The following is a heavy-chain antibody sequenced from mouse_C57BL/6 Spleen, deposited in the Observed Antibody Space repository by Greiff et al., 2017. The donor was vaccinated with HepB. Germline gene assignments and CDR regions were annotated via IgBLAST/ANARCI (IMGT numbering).Heavy chain of an antibody. CDR3: ARHYEGYAMDY. CDR1: GYSFTSYY. Sequence: QVQLQQSGPELVKPGASVKISCKASGYSFTSYYIHWVKQRPGQGLEWIGWIYPGSGNTKYNEKFKGKATLTADTSSSTAYMQLSSLTSEDSAVYYCARHYEGYAMDYWGQGTSVTVSS. V-gene: IGHV1-66*01. D-gene: IGHD1-1*01. CDR2: IYPGSGNT. J-gene: IGHJ4*01.